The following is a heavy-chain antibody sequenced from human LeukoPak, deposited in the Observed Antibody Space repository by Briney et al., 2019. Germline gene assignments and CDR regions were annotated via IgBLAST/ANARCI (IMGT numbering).Heavy chain of an antibody. J-gene: IGHJ1*01. V-gene: IGHV1-18*01. Sequence: ASVKVSCKASGYTFTSYGISWVRQAPGQGLEWMGWISAYNGNTNYAQKLQGRVTMTTDTSTSTAYMELRSLRSDDTAVYYCARGTTYCGSDCDGYPYGFQHWGRGTLVTVSS. CDR3: ARGTTYCGSDCDGYPYGFQH. D-gene: IGHD2-21*02. CDR1: GYTFTSYG. CDR2: ISAYNGNT.